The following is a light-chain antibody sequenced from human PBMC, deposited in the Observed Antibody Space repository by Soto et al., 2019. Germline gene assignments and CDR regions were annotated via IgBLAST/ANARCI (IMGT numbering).Light chain of an antibody. Sequence: QSVLTQPRSASGTPGQRVTISCSGSSSNIAPNTVNWYQHLPGAAPQLLIFANDRRPSGVPDRFSDSRSGPSASLAISGLQSEDEAEYYCAAWDDSLNGYVFGTGTKLTVL. CDR3: AAWDDSLNGYV. CDR2: AND. V-gene: IGLV1-44*01. J-gene: IGLJ1*01. CDR1: SSNIAPNT.